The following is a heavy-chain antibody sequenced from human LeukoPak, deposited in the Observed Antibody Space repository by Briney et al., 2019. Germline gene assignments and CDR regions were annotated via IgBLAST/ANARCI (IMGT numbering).Heavy chain of an antibody. CDR2: ICRIGFTT. CDR3: AKEEVPNDY. D-gene: IGHD2-2*01. V-gene: IGHV3-23*01. CDR1: GFTLNSNV. Sequence: PGGSLRLSHSVYGFTLNSNVLCWVRQAPGKGLEWVSGICRIGFTTYYADSVKGRFTFSRDTSKNTLYLQMYTLRPDDTAVYYCAKEEVPNDYWGQGSLVAVAS. J-gene: IGHJ4*02.